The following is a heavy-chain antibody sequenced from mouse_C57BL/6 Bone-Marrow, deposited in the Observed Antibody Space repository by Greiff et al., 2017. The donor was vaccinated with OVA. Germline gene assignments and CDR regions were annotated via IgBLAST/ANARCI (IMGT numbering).Heavy chain of an antibody. CDR3: AREGYYYGSSAWFAY. J-gene: IGHJ3*01. CDR1: GYTFTDYY. CDR2: INPYNGGT. V-gene: IGHV1-19*01. D-gene: IGHD1-1*01. Sequence: EVMLVESGPVLVKPGASVKMSCKASGYTFTDYYMNWVKQSHAKSLEWIGVINPYNGGTSYNQKFKGKATLTVDKSSSTAYMELNSLTSEDSAVYYCAREGYYYGSSAWFAYWGQGTLVTVSA.